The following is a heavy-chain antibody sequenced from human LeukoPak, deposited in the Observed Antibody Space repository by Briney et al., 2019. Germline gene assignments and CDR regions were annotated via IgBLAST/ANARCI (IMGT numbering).Heavy chain of an antibody. CDR1: GGSISSGGYS. CDR3: ARGRYGSGSSRFDP. J-gene: IGHJ5*02. CDR2: IYHSGST. Sequence: SETLSLTCAVSGGSISSGGYSSSWIRQPPGKGLEWIGYIYHSGSTYYNPSLKSRVTISVDRSKNQFSLKLSSVTAADTAVYYCARGRYGSGSSRFDPWGQGTLVTVSS. V-gene: IGHV4-30-2*01. D-gene: IGHD3-10*01.